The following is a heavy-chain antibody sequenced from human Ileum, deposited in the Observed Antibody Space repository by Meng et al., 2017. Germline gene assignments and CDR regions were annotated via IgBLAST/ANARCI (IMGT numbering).Heavy chain of an antibody. CDR2: TYSRYKWSS. J-gene: IGHJ4*02. V-gene: IGHV6-1*01. Sequence: HVQRQPSVPGPEMTSPALSLTCAVSRGRVSSNIDAWHWIRQSPLRGLEWMGRTYSRYKWSSEYAVSVKSRISITPDTSKNQFSLQMNSVTPEDTAVYYCASGSGSLDYWGPGTLVTVSS. CDR1: RGRVSSNIDA. D-gene: IGHD3-3*01. CDR3: ASGSGSLDY.